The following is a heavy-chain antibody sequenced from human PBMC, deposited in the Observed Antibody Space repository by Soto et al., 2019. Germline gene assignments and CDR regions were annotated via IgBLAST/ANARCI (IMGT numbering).Heavy chain of an antibody. Sequence: SETLSLTCSVSGGSIRSYYWSWIRQAPGKGLEWIGYTYYSGNTDYNPSLKSRVTISVDTSKNQFSLKLSSVTAADTAVYYCARVSRRYSYGYPPDFDYWGQGALVTVSS. D-gene: IGHD5-18*01. CDR3: ARVSRRYSYGYPPDFDY. CDR1: GGSIRSYY. V-gene: IGHV4-59*01. J-gene: IGHJ4*02. CDR2: TYYSGNT.